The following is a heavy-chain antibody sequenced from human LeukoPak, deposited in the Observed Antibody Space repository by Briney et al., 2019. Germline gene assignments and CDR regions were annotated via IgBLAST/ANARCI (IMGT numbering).Heavy chain of an antibody. Sequence: GGSLRLSCAASGFPFSSYAMSWIRQAPGKGLEWLSAISPTTGTTFYADSVKGRFTISRDNSRSTLYLQMNSLRAEDTAVYYCARVLPYYYDSSGPRHYYYGMDVWGQGTLVTVSS. CDR2: ISPTTGTT. CDR3: ARVLPYYYDSSGPRHYYYGMDV. D-gene: IGHD3-22*01. V-gene: IGHV3-23*01. CDR1: GFPFSSYA. J-gene: IGHJ6*02.